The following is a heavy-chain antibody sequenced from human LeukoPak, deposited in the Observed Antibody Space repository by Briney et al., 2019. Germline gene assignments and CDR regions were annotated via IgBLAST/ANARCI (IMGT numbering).Heavy chain of an antibody. J-gene: IGHJ4*02. V-gene: IGHV3-53*01. CDR1: GFTVSSQY. CDR3: ASSVYSGSPTKSFDY. Sequence: GGSLRLSCAASGFTVSSQYMNWVRQAPGKGLEWVSVIHSGGVTYYADSVKGRFTISRDNSKNILYLQMDSLRADDTAIYYCASSVYSGSPTKSFDYRGRGTLITVSS. D-gene: IGHD2-21*01. CDR2: IHSGGVT.